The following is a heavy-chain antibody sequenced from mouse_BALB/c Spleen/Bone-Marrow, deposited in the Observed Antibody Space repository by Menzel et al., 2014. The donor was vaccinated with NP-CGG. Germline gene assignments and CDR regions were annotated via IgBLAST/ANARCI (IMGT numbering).Heavy chain of an antibody. CDR2: LDPETGGT. Sequence: VQLQQSGAELVRPGASVTPSCKASGYTFTDYEMHWVKQTPVHGLEWIGTLDPETGGTAYNQKFKDMATLTADKSSTTAYMELRSLTSEDSAVYYCANWGYHAMGYWGQGISVTVSS. D-gene: IGHD4-1*01. CDR3: ANWGYHAMGY. V-gene: IGHV1-15*01. J-gene: IGHJ4*01. CDR1: GYTFTDYE.